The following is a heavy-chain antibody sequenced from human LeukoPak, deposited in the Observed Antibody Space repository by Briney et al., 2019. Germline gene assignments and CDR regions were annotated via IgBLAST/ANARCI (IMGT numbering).Heavy chain of an antibody. J-gene: IGHJ5*02. Sequence: SETLSLTCTVSSDSISSSSYYWGWIRQPPGKGLECIGYIHYTGSTNYNPSLKSRVTISVDTSKNQFSLKLSSVTAADTAIYYCARGGYYGSGNDFRFDPWGQGTLVTVSS. D-gene: IGHD3-10*01. CDR2: IHYTGST. CDR3: ARGGYYGSGNDFRFDP. CDR1: SDSISSSSYY. V-gene: IGHV4-61*05.